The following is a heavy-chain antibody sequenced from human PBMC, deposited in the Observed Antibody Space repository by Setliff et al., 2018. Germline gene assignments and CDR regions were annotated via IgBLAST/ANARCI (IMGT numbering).Heavy chain of an antibody. V-gene: IGHV3-74*01. Sequence: PGGSLRLSCAASGFTFSTYWMHWVRQAPGNGLVWVSRINSDGSNTTYADSVKGRFTISRDNSKNTLYLQMSSLRVEDTAVYYCAKDVGRGSGYYYYTDVWGKGTTVTISS. CDR1: GFTFSTYW. CDR2: INSDGSNT. CDR3: AKDVGRGSGYYYYTDV. D-gene: IGHD2-15*01. J-gene: IGHJ6*03.